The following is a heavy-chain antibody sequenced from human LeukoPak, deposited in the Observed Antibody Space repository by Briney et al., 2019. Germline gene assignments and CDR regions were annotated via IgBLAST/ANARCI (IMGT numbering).Heavy chain of an antibody. D-gene: IGHD2-15*01. CDR2: ISSSSSTI. CDR3: AREVVGAPDYYGMDV. Sequence: GGSLRLSCAASGFTFSSYGMHWVRQAPGKGLEWVSYISSSSSTIYYADSVKGRFTISRDNAKNSLYLQMNSLRAEDTAVYYCAREVVGAPDYYGMDVWGQGTTVTVSS. J-gene: IGHJ6*02. V-gene: IGHV3-48*04. CDR1: GFTFSSYG.